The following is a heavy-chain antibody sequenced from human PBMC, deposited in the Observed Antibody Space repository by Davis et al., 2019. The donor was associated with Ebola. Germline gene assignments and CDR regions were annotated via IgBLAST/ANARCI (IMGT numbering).Heavy chain of an antibody. V-gene: IGHV3-48*03. CDR3: ARSLKGASVSTYYGMDV. CDR2: ISSSGSTI. J-gene: IGHJ6*02. CDR1: GFTSSSYE. D-gene: IGHD3-16*02. Sequence: GESLKISCAASGFTSSSYEMNWVRQAPGKGLEWVSYISSSGSTIYYADSVKGRFTISRDNAKNSLYLQMNSLRAEDTAVYYCARSLKGASVSTYYGMDVWGQGTTVTVSS.